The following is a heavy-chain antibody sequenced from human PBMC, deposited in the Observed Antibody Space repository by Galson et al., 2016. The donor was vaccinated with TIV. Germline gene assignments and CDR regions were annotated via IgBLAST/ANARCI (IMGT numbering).Heavy chain of an antibody. D-gene: IGHD6-19*01. Sequence: SVKVSCKASGYTFRTYGISRVRQAPGQGLEWMGIINPSGGSTSYAQKFQGRVTMTRDTSTSTVYMELSSLRSEDTAVYYCARVLEVAGTDYWGQGTLVTVSS. J-gene: IGHJ4*02. V-gene: IGHV1-46*01. CDR2: INPSGGST. CDR1: GYTFRTYG. CDR3: ARVLEVAGTDY.